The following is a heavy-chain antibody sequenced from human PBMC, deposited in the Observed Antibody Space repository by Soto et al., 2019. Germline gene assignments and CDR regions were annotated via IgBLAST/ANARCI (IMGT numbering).Heavy chain of an antibody. CDR3: ARDVDGGEIRNVGAFDI. D-gene: IGHD2-15*01. V-gene: IGHV3-7*01. J-gene: IGHJ3*02. Sequence: EVQLVESGGGLVQPGGSLRLSCAVSGFTFGSYWMNWVRLIPGKGLEWVAYIKPDGSATYYVDSVKGRFTISRDNAKNSLYLQMNSLRGEDTAVYYCARDVDGGEIRNVGAFDIWGQGTMVTVSS. CDR1: GFTFGSYW. CDR2: IKPDGSAT.